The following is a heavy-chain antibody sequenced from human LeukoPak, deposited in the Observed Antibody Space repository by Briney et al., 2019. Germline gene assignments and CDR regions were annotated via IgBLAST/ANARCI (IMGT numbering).Heavy chain of an antibody. V-gene: IGHV3-73*01. Sequence: GGSLRLSCAASGFTFSGSAMHWVRQASGKGLEWVGRIRSKANSYAAAYAASVKGRFTISRDDYLQMNSLKTEDTAVYYCTSLTTVTTDAIWGQGTMVTVSS. D-gene: IGHD4-17*01. CDR3: TSLTTVTTDAI. J-gene: IGHJ3*02. CDR2: IRSKANSYAA. CDR1: GFTFSGSA.